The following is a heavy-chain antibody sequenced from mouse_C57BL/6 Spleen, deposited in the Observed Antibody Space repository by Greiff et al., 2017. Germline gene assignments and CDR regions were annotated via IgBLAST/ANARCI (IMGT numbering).Heavy chain of an antibody. CDR2: INYDGSST. D-gene: IGHD1-1*01. J-gene: IGHJ4*01. Sequence: EVQRVESEGGLVQPGSSMKLSCTASGFTFSDYYMAWVRQVPEKGLEWVANINYDGSSTYYLDSLKSRFIISRDNAKNILYLQMSSLKSEDTATYYCARESGSSSAYAMDYWGQGTSVTVSS. CDR3: ARESGSSSAYAMDY. V-gene: IGHV5-16*01. CDR1: GFTFSDYY.